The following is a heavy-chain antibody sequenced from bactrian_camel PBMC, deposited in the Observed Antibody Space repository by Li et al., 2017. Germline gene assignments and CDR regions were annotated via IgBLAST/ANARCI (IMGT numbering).Heavy chain of an antibody. CDR2: IEDDGTT. CDR1: GHGYSWYC. J-gene: IGHJ6*01. V-gene: IGHV3S53*01. D-gene: IGHD5*01. Sequence: HVQLVESGGGSAQTGGSLRLSCADSGHGYSWYCMAWYRQAPGNECELVSSIEDDGTTYYSHSVKGRFTIFQDNTKKTVSLQMNGLKPEDTAVYYCGADRAGWVPENCEGYWCQGTQVTVS. CDR3: GADRAGWVPENCEGY.